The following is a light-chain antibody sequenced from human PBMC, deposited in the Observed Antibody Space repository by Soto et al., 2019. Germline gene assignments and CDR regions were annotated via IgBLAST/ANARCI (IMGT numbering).Light chain of an antibody. J-gene: IGKJ1*01. CDR1: ESLLHSDGNTY. CDR3: MQSSQLRT. Sequence: GLTRSKISSRVSIGQPAAFSCMAVESLLHSDGNTYLSWLHQRPGQPPRLLIYQVSKRFSGVPDRFRGSGAGTNFTLTISRVEAEDAGFYFCMQSSQLRTFG. V-gene: IGKV2-24*01. CDR2: QVS.